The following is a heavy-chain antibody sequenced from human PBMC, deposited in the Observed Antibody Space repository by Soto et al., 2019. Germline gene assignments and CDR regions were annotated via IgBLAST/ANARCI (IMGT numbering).Heavy chain of an antibody. CDR1: GFTFSSYA. CDR3: PKLVVAAVLYEREYSGYDFGRDY. J-gene: IGHJ4*02. Sequence: EVQLLESGGGLVQPGGSLRLSCAASGFTFSSYAMSWVRQAPGKGLEWVSAISGSGGSTYYADSVKGRFTISRDTSKNTLYLQMNSLRAEDTAVYYCPKLVVAAVLYEREYSGYDFGRDYWGQGTLVTVSS. V-gene: IGHV3-23*01. CDR2: ISGSGGST. D-gene: IGHD5-12*01.